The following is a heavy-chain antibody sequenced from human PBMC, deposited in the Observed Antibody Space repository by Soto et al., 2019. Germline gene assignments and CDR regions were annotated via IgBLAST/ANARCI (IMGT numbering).Heavy chain of an antibody. D-gene: IGHD6-13*01. CDR1: GFTFSSYA. J-gene: IGHJ4*02. V-gene: IGHV3-30-3*01. CDR3: ARGARSSWYDVEY. CDR2: ISYDGSNQ. Sequence: QVQLVESGGGVVQPGRSLRLSCAASGFTFSSYAMHWVRQAPGKGLEWVAVISYDGSNQYYADSVKGRFTISRDNSKNTLALRMHRLRAEDPAVYYCARGARSSWYDVEYWGQGTLVTVSS.